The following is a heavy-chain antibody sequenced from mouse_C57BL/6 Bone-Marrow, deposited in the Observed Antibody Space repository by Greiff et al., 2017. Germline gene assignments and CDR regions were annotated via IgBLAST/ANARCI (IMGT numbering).Heavy chain of an antibody. CDR1: GFTFSDYG. Sequence: EVHLVESGGGLVKPGGSLKLSCAASGFTFSDYGMHWVRQAPEKGLEWVAYISSGSSTIYYADTVKGRCTISRDNAKNTLFLQMTSLRSEDTAMYYCASTYYGDYSFAYWGQGTLVTVSA. D-gene: IGHD2-13*01. V-gene: IGHV5-17*01. CDR3: ASTYYGDYSFAY. CDR2: ISSGSSTI. J-gene: IGHJ3*01.